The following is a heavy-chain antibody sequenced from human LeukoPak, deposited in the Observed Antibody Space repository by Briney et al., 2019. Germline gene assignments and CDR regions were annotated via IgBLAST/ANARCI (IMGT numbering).Heavy chain of an antibody. CDR3: AKAACGSTSCHPDH. D-gene: IGHD2-2*01. J-gene: IGHJ4*02. V-gene: IGHV3-30*18. CDR1: GFTFSTYA. Sequence: GGSLRLSCAASGFTFSTYAMHWVRQAPGKGLEWVAVVSYDGSTEYYEDSGKGRFAISRDNSMNTPYLQINSLRAEDTAVYSCAKAACGSTSCHPDHWGQGTPVTVSP. CDR2: VSYDGSTE.